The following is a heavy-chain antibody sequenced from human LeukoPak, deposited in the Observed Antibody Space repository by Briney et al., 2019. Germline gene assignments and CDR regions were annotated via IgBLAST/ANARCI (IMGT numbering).Heavy chain of an antibody. J-gene: IGHJ3*02. CDR1: GYTLTQLS. CDR2: FDPEDGET. CDR3: ATGAGGYYYYAFDI. Sequence: ASVKVSCKVSGYTLTQLSMHWVRQAPGKGLDWMGGFDPEDGETIYAQKFQGRVTMTEDTSTDTAYMELSSLRSEDTAVYYCATGAGGYYYYAFDIWGQGTMVTVSS. D-gene: IGHD3-22*01. V-gene: IGHV1-24*01.